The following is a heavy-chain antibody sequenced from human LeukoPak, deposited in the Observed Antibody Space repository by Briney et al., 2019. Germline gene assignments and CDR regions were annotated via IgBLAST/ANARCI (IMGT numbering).Heavy chain of an antibody. J-gene: IGHJ4*02. V-gene: IGHV3-23*01. CDR3: EQDTHCSGGSCYENY. D-gene: IGHD2-15*01. CDR2: ISGSGGST. Sequence: GSLRLSCAASGFTFSSYAMSWVRQAPGKGLEWVSAISGSGGSTYYADSVKGRFTISRDNSKNTPYLQMNSLRAEDTAVYYCEQDTHCSGGSCYENYWGQGTLVTLSS. CDR1: GFTFSSYA.